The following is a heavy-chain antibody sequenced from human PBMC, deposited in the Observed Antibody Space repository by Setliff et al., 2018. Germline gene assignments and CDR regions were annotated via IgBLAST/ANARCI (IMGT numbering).Heavy chain of an antibody. Sequence: PSETLSLTCTVSGGSISSGSNYWSWIRQPAGRGLEWIGHIDPSGNTNYHPSLKSRGTISGDTSKNQFSLKLTSVTAADTAVYFCARSLGSGSYYNSRPFYSDYWGQGTLVTVS. CDR2: IDPSGNT. D-gene: IGHD3-10*01. CDR3: ARSLGSGSYYNSRPFYSDY. V-gene: IGHV4-61*09. CDR1: GGSISSGSNY. J-gene: IGHJ4*02.